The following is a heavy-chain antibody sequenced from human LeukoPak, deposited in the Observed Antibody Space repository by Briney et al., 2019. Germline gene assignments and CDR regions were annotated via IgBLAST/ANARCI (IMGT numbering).Heavy chain of an antibody. CDR3: AKDISSSKSYYFDN. J-gene: IGHJ4*02. CDR1: GFTFSSNA. D-gene: IGHD6-13*01. V-gene: IGHV3-23*01. CDR2: ISGSGGST. Sequence: GGSLRLSCAASGFTFSSNAMSWVRQAPGKGLEWVSAISGSGGSTYYADSVKGRLTISRDNSKNTLYLQMSSLRAEDTAVYYCAKDISSSKSYYFDNWGQGTLVTVSS.